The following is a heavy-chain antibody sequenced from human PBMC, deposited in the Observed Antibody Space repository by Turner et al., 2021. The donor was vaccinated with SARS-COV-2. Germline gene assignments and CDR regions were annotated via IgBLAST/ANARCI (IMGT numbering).Heavy chain of an antibody. Sequence: QVQLQQWGAGVLKTSETLSLTCAVNGGAFSGYYWSWIRQPPGKGLEWIGQLNYSGNSNYNPSLKSRVTISEDTTKKQVSLNLRSVTAADTAVYYCARGHIVGSSWYYFENWGRGTLVTVSS. J-gene: IGHJ4*02. CDR1: GGAFSGYY. CDR2: LNYSGNS. D-gene: IGHD6-13*01. CDR3: ARGHIVGSSWYYFEN. V-gene: IGHV4-34*01.